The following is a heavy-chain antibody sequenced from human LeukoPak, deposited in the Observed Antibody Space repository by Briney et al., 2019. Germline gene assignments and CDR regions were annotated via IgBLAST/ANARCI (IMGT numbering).Heavy chain of an antibody. J-gene: IGHJ5*02. CDR3: ARVRRFRQQLVQDWFDP. D-gene: IGHD6-13*01. V-gene: IGHV1-2*02. CDR1: EYTFTNYE. Sequence: GASVKVSCKASEYTFTNYEINWVRQAPGQGLEWMGWMSPNSGGTNYAQKFQGRVTMTRDTSISTAYMELSRLRSDDTAVYYCARVRRFRQQLVQDWFDPWGQGTLVTVSS. CDR2: MSPNSGGT.